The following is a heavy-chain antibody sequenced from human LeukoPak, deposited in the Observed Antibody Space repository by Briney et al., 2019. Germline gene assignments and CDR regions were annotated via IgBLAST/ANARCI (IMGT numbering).Heavy chain of an antibody. Sequence: GGSLRLSCAASGFIVSSTYMSWVRQAPGKGLEWVSAISGSGGSTYYADSVKGRFTISRDNSKNTLYLQMNSLRAEDTAVYYCAKDSSTTTGTTRPDYWGQGTLVTVSS. CDR2: ISGSGGST. V-gene: IGHV3-23*01. J-gene: IGHJ4*02. D-gene: IGHD4-17*01. CDR1: GFIVSSTY. CDR3: AKDSSTTTGTTRPDY.